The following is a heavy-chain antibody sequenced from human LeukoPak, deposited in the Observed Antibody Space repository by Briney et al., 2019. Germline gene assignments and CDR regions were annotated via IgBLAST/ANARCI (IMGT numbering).Heavy chain of an antibody. CDR3: ARVPRGGSYFDY. V-gene: IGHV4-61*01. Sequence: SETLSLTCTVSGGSISSTTYCWSWVRQPPGKGLEWIGYIYYSGSTNYNPSLKSRVTISVDTSKNQFSLKLSSVTAADTAVYYCARVPRGGSYFDYWGQGTLVTVSS. CDR2: IYYSGST. CDR1: GGSISSTTYC. D-gene: IGHD1-26*01. J-gene: IGHJ4*02.